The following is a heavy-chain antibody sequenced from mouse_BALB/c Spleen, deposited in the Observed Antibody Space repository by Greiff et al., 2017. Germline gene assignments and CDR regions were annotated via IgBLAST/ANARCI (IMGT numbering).Heavy chain of an antibody. CDR3: AREEWDSGFAY. J-gene: IGHJ3*01. V-gene: IGHV2-9*02. Sequence: QVQLKQSGPGLVAPSQSLSITCTVSGFSLTSYGVHWVRQPPGKGLEWLGVIWAGGSTNYNSALMSRLSISKDNSKSQVFLKMNSLQTDDTAMYYCAREEWDSGFAYWGQGTLVTVSA. CDR2: IWAGGST. D-gene: IGHD4-1*01. CDR1: GFSLTSYG.